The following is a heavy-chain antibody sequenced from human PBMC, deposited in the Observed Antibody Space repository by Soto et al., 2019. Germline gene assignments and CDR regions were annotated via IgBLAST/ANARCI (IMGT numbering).Heavy chain of an antibody. J-gene: IGHJ3*02. CDR3: AKDWMDIVVVVAATGDAFDI. CDR1: GFTFSSDW. Sequence: PGGSLRLSCAASGFTFSSDWMHWFRQAPGKGLVWVSRIDSGGRTTTYADSVKGRFTISRDNAKNTLYLQMNGLRAEDTAVYYCAKDWMDIVVVVAATGDAFDIWGQGTMVTVSS. V-gene: IGHV3-74*01. CDR2: IDSGGRTT. D-gene: IGHD2-15*01.